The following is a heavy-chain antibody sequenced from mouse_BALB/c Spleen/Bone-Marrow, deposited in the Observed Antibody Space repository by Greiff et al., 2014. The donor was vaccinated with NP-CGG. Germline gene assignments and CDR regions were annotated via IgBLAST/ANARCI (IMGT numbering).Heavy chain of an antibody. J-gene: IGHJ3*01. CDR1: GYTFTSYW. D-gene: IGHD2-2*01. CDR3: ARSRDGYDSFAY. CDR2: INPSTGYT. Sequence: QVQLQQSGAELAKPGASVKMSCKASGYTFTSYWMHWVKQRPGQGLEWIGYINPSTGYTESNQKFKDKATLTADKSSSTAYMQLSSLTSEDSAVYYCARSRDGYDSFAYWGQGTLVTVSA. V-gene: IGHV1-7*01.